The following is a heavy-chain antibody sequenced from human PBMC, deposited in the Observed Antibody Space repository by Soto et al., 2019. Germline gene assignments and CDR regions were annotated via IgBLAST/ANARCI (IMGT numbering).Heavy chain of an antibody. J-gene: IGHJ4*02. Sequence: EVQLVESGGGLVKPGGSLRLSCAASGFPFTNAWMHWVRQAPGKVLEWVGRIKSKADGGTTDYAAPVKGRFTISRDDSESTLYLQMSSLKTEDTAVYYCNTELTVIGGALYWGQGTLVTVSS. D-gene: IGHD2-21*01. CDR1: GFPFTNAW. CDR3: NTELTVIGGALY. V-gene: IGHV3-15*07. CDR2: IKSKADGGTT.